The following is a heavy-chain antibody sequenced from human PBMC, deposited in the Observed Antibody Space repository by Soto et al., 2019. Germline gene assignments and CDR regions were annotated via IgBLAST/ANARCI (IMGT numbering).Heavy chain of an antibody. Sequence: QVQLVQSGAEVKKPGASVKGSCKASGDTFTGYSIHWVRQVPGHELEWVGWINPNTGATETAQTFQVKVTMRRDTSTSTACMAVGSLRTDDTAVYFCARDRTFYDSGWHMCHFDYWGQGTLVTVSS. CDR2: INPNTGAT. CDR1: GDTFTGYS. V-gene: IGHV1-2*02. J-gene: IGHJ4*02. CDR3: ARDRTFYDSGWHMCHFDY. D-gene: IGHD6-19*01.